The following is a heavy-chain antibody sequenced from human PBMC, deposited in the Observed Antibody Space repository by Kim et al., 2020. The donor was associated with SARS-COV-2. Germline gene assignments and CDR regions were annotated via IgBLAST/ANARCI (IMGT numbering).Heavy chain of an antibody. V-gene: IGHV5-51*01. J-gene: IGHJ4*02. Sequence: GESLKISCKGSGYSFTSYWIGWVRQMPGKGLEWMGIIYPGDSDTRYSPSFQGQVTISADKSISTAYLQWSSLKASDTAMYYCATYQPGEHDYGDYGIPGVGDYWGQGTLVTVSS. CDR1: GYSFTSYW. CDR3: ATYQPGEHDYGDYGIPGVGDY. D-gene: IGHD4-17*01. CDR2: IYPGDSDT.